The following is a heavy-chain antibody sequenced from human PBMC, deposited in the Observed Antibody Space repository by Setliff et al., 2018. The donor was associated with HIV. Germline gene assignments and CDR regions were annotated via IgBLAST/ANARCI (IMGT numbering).Heavy chain of an antibody. CDR1: GYTFTEYY. CDR2: INPNSGGT. J-gene: IGHJ6*02. V-gene: IGHV1-2*02. CDR3: ARSGYSSSWYLDYYYYYGMDV. D-gene: IGHD6-13*01. Sequence: ASVKVSCKASGYTFTEYYIHWVRQAPGQGLEWMGWINPNSGGTNYAQKFQGRVTMTRDTSTSTAYMELSRLRSDDTAVYYCARSGYSSSWYLDYYYYYGMDVWGQGTTVTVSS.